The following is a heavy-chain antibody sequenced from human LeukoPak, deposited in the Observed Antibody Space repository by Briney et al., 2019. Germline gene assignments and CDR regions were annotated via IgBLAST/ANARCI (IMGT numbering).Heavy chain of an antibody. CDR1: GFTFSRYA. D-gene: IGHD3-16*01. J-gene: IGHJ6*03. Sequence: GGSLRLSCAASGFTFSRYAMSWVRQAPGKGLEWVSGIFDSGYSTYYANSVKGRFTISRDNSNNTLYLQMNSLRAEDTAVYYCAKLGGHPLHNYVGVWGKGTTVAVSS. V-gene: IGHV3-23*01. CDR3: AKLGGHPLHNYVGV. CDR2: IFDSGYST.